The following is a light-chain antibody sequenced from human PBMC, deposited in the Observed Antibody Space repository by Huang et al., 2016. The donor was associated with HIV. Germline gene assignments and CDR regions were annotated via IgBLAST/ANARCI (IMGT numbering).Light chain of an antibody. V-gene: IGKV1-13*02. CDR3: QQLHTYPIT. Sequence: AVQLTQSPSSLSASVGDTVIIPCLASQDIGTSLAWYQQRTGRAPKLLVSAASTLQTGAPTRFSGDAAGTYFTLFITNLQPEDFATDYGQQLHTYPITFGQGTRLDMK. J-gene: IGKJ5*01. CDR2: AAS. CDR1: QDIGTS.